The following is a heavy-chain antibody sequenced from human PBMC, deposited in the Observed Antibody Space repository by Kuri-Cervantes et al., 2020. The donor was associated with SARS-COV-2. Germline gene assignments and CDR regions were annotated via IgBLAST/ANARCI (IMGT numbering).Heavy chain of an antibody. Sequence: ASVKVSCKASGYTFTSYAMNWVRQAPGQGLEWMGWINTNTGNPTYAQGFTGRFVFSLDTSVSTAYLQISSLKAEDTAVYYCARCLSGLRYFDWLSKGNAFDIWGQGTMVTVSS. CDR2: INTNTGNP. CDR1: GYTFTSYA. J-gene: IGHJ3*02. CDR3: ARCLSGLRYFDWLSKGNAFDI. V-gene: IGHV7-4-1*02. D-gene: IGHD3-9*01.